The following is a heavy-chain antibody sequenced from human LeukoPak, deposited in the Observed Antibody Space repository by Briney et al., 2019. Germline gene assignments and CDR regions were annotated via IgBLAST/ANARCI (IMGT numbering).Heavy chain of an antibody. V-gene: IGHV3-48*04. Sequence: GGSLRLSCAASGFTFSSYSMNWVRQAPGKGLEWVSYISSSSSNIYYADSVKGRFTISRDNAKNSLYLQMNSLRAEDTAVYYCARDPRGGPYQLLYYYYYYYYMDVWGKGTTVTVSS. CDR2: ISSSSSNI. J-gene: IGHJ6*03. D-gene: IGHD2-2*02. CDR1: GFTFSSYS. CDR3: ARDPRGGPYQLLYYYYYYYYMDV.